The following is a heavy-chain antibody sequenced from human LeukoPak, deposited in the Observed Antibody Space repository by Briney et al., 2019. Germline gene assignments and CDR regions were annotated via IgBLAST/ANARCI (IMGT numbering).Heavy chain of an antibody. Sequence: GGSLRLSCAASGFTFSSYSMNWVRQAPGKGLEWVSSISSSSSYIYYADSVKGRLTISRDNAKNSLYLQMNSLRAEDTAVYYCAREEEYYYGSGSYFDYWGQGTLVTVSS. V-gene: IGHV3-21*01. D-gene: IGHD3-10*01. CDR3: AREEEYYYGSGSYFDY. CDR1: GFTFSSYS. J-gene: IGHJ4*02. CDR2: ISSSSSYI.